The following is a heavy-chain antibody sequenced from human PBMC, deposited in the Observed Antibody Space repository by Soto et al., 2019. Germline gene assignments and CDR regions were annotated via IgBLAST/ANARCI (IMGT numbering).Heavy chain of an antibody. CDR3: VRYDRINMRPYSPEGFHI. CDR2: VYYGGAIFYSGNI. CDR1: GDSISSSNSH. V-gene: IGHV4-39*01. D-gene: IGHD3-3*02. Sequence: SETLSLTCTVSGDSISSSNSHWGWTRQPPGKGLEYIGSVYYGGAIFYSGNIYYNPSLKSRVTISVDTSKNQFSLRLSSVTAADTGVYYCVRYDRINMRPYSPEGFHIWGQGTMVTVSS. J-gene: IGHJ3*02.